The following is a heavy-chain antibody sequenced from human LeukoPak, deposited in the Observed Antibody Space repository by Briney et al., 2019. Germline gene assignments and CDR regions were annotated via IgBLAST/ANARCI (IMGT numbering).Heavy chain of an antibody. CDR1: GFIFSTYS. Sequence: PGGSLRLSCAASGFIFSTYSINWVRQAPGKGLEWVSHISSSSSSIYYADSVKGRFSISRDNAKNSLYLQMNSLRDEDTAVYYCARSGYGSRWYFFDHWGQGTLVTGSS. D-gene: IGHD6-13*01. CDR2: ISSSSSSI. CDR3: ARSGYGSRWYFFDH. V-gene: IGHV3-48*02. J-gene: IGHJ4*02.